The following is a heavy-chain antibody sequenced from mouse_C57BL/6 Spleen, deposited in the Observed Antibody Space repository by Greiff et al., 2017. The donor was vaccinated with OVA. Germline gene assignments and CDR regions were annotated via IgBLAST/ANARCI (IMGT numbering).Heavy chain of an antibody. CDR2: INPGSGGT. CDR1: GYAFTNYL. Sequence: VQLQQSGAELVRPGTSVKVSCKASGYAFTNYLIEWVKQRPGQGLAWIGVINPGSGGTNYNEKFKGKATLTADKSSSTAYMQLSSLTSEDSAVYFCAREDSSERYYFDYWGQDTTLTVSS. D-gene: IGHD3-2*02. J-gene: IGHJ2*01. CDR3: AREDSSERYYFDY. V-gene: IGHV1-54*01.